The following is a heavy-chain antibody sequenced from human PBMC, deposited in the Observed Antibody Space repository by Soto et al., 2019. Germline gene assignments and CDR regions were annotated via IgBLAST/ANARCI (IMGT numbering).Heavy chain of an antibody. CDR2: ISANNGNT. CDR3: ARDRGSYALDY. V-gene: IGHV1-18*01. D-gene: IGHD1-26*01. Sequence: QDQLVQSGAEVKKPGASVKVSCKASGYTFTSYGISWVRQAPGQGLEWMGWISANNGNTNYAQKLQGRVTMTTDTSARTAYMGLRSLRSDDTAVCYCARDRGSYALDYWGQGTLVTVSS. CDR1: GYTFTSYG. J-gene: IGHJ4*02.